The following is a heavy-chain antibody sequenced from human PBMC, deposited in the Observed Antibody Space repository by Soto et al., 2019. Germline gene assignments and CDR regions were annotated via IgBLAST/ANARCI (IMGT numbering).Heavy chain of an antibody. J-gene: IGHJ6*02. CDR2: ISGSGGST. D-gene: IGHD1-26*01. CDR3: AKEVTSGSYSHYYYGLDV. Sequence: PGGSLRLSCAASGFTFSSYAMSWVRQAPGKGLEWVSAISGSGGSTYYADSVKGRFTISRDNSKNTLYLQMNSLRAEDTAVYYCAKEVTSGSYSHYYYGLDVWGQGTMVTVS. CDR1: GFTFSSYA. V-gene: IGHV3-23*01.